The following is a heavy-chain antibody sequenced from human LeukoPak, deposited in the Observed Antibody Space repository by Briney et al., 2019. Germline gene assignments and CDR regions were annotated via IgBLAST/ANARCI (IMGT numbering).Heavy chain of an antibody. CDR3: ARDVGATTRFDY. J-gene: IGHJ4*02. CDR1: GYSFTSYW. D-gene: IGHD1-26*01. Sequence: GESLKISCKGSGYSFTSYWIGWVRQMPGKGLEWMGIIYPGDSDTSYSPSFQGQVTISADKSINTACLQGSGLKASDTAMYYCARDVGATTRFDYWGQGTLVTVSS. CDR2: IYPGDSDT. V-gene: IGHV5-51*03.